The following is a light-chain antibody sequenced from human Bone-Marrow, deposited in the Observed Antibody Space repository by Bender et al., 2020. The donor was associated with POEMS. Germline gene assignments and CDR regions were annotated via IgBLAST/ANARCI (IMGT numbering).Light chain of an antibody. V-gene: IGLV1-40*01. CDR3: SSYTSSSTRV. J-gene: IGLJ1*01. Sequence: QSVLTQPPSVSEAPGQRVTISCTGSSSNIGAGYDVHWYQQLPGTAPKLLIYGYNNRPSGVPDRFSGSKSGTSASLAITGLQAEDEGDYYCSSYTSSSTRVFGTGTKVTVL. CDR1: SSNIGAGYD. CDR2: GYN.